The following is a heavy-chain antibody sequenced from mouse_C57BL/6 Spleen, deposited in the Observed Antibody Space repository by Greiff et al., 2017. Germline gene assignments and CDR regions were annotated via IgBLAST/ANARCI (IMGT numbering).Heavy chain of an antibody. J-gene: IGHJ4*01. D-gene: IGHD1-1*01. Sequence: QVQLKESGAELVRPGTSVKVSCKASGYAFTNYLIEWVKQRPGQGLEWIGVINPGSGGTNYNEKFKGKATLTADKSSSTAYMQLSSLTSEDSAVYFCARQNFPPTMDYWGQGTSVTVSS. CDR3: ARQNFPPTMDY. V-gene: IGHV1-54*01. CDR2: INPGSGGT. CDR1: GYAFTNYL.